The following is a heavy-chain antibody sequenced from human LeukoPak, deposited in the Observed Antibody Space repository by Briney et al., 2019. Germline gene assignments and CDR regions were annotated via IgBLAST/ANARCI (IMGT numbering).Heavy chain of an antibody. CDR2: INHSGST. Sequence: SETLSLTCAVYGGSFSGYYWSWLRQPPGKGLEWIGEINHSGSTNYNPSLKSRVTISVDTSKNQFSLKLSSVTAADTAVYYCARARKTYYYDSSGYKFGYWGQGTLVTVSS. V-gene: IGHV4-34*01. D-gene: IGHD3-22*01. CDR3: ARARKTYYYDSSGYKFGY. J-gene: IGHJ4*02. CDR1: GGSFSGYY.